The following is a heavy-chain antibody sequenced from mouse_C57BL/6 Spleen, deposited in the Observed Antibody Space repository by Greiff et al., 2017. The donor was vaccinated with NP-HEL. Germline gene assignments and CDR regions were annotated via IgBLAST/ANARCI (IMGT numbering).Heavy chain of an antibody. CDR3: ARSNYYGSYYFDD. CDR1: GYAFSSYW. D-gene: IGHD1-1*01. CDR2: IYPGDGDT. Sequence: QVQLKESGAELVKPGASVKISCKASGYAFSSYWMNWVKQRPGKGLEWIGQIYPGDGDTNYNGKFKGKATLTADKSSSTAYMQLSSLTSEDSAVYFFARSNYYGSYYFDDWGKGTTLTVSS. J-gene: IGHJ2*01. V-gene: IGHV1-80*01.